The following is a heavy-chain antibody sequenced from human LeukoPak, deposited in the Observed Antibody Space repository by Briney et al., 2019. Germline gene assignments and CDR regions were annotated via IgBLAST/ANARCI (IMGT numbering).Heavy chain of an antibody. CDR1: GYTFTGYY. CDR2: INPNSGGT. J-gene: IGHJ4*02. V-gene: IGHV1-2*02. D-gene: IGHD3-10*01. CDR3: ARDLSTYGSGSFVY. Sequence: ASVKVSCKASGYTFTGYYMHWVRQAPGQGLEWMGWINPNSGGTNYAQKFQGRVTMTRDTSIGTAYMELSRLRSDDTAVYYCARDLSTYGSGSFVYWGQGTLVTVSS.